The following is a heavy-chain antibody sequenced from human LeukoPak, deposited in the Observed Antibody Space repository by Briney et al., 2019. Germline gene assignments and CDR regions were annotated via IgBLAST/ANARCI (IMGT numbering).Heavy chain of an antibody. Sequence: PGGSLRLSCAASGFTFSGYAMSWVRQAPGKGLEWVSAISGSGGSTYYADSVKGRFTISRDNSKNTLYLQMNSLRAEDTAVYYCAKGRGVLRWPYGMDVWGQGTTVTVSS. J-gene: IGHJ6*02. CDR2: ISGSGGST. CDR1: GFTFSGYA. D-gene: IGHD4-23*01. CDR3: AKGRGVLRWPYGMDV. V-gene: IGHV3-23*01.